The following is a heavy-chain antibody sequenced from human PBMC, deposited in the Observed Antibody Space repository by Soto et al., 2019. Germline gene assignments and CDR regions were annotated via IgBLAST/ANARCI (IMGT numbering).Heavy chain of an antibody. CDR1: GFTFSSYW. Sequence: GGSLRLSCAASGFTFSSYWMSWVRQAPGKGLEWVANIKQGGSEKYYVDSVKGRFTISRDNAKNSLYLQMNSLRAEDTAVYYCARAPREIDCSGGSCYSRYYYYYMDVWGKGTTVTVSS. CDR3: ARAPREIDCSGGSCYSRYYYYYMDV. D-gene: IGHD2-15*01. CDR2: IKQGGSEK. V-gene: IGHV3-7*01. J-gene: IGHJ6*03.